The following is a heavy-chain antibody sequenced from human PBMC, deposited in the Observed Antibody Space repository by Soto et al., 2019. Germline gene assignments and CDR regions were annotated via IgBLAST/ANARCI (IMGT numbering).Heavy chain of an antibody. CDR2: ITVSNGNT. V-gene: IGHV1-18*04. CDR3: ARSYSYGSYWYFDD. CDR1: NYTFSTYG. D-gene: IGHD5-18*01. J-gene: IGHJ4*02. Sequence: ASVKVSCKASNYTFSTYGVSWVRQAPGQGLEWMGWITVSNGNTNYIVNLQGRVTMTTDTSTSTAYMELWRLRSDDTAVYYCARSYSYGSYWYFDDWGQGALVTVSS.